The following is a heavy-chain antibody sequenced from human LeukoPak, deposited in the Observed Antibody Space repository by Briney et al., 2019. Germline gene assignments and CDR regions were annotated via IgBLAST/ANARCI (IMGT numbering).Heavy chain of an antibody. V-gene: IGHV5-51*01. J-gene: IGHJ4*02. Sequence: GESLKISCKGSGYSFTSYWIAWVRQMPGKGLECMGIIYPADSDTRYSPSFQGQVTISADKSIRTAYLQWSSLKASDTAMYYCARLSGTRSWGIDYWGQGTLVTVSS. D-gene: IGHD3-16*01. CDR3: ARLSGTRSWGIDY. CDR2: IYPADSDT. CDR1: GYSFTSYW.